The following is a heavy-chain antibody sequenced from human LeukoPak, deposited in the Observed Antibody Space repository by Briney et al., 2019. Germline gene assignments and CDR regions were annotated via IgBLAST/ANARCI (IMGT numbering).Heavy chain of an antibody. D-gene: IGHD1-26*01. CDR3: ATTYSGQLALDY. Sequence: ASVKVSCRVSGSTLTELSMHWVRQAPGKGLQWMGGFDPEDGETIYAQKFQGRVTMTEDTSTEIAYMELSSLRSEDTAVYYCATTYSGQLALDYWGQGTLVTASS. CDR2: FDPEDGET. V-gene: IGHV1-24*01. CDR1: GSTLTELS. J-gene: IGHJ4*02.